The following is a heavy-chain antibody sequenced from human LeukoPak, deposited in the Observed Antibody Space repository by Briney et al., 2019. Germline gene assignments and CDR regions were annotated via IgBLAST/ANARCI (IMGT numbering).Heavy chain of an antibody. CDR1: GFTFSTYE. V-gene: IGHV3-48*03. J-gene: IGHJ4*02. Sequence: QPGGSLRLSCAASGFTFSTYEMNWVRQAPGKGLEWVSYITSSGAAVYYADSVKGRFTVSRDNAQKILYLQMSSLRSEDTAVYYCARVYHSSTWQGVDYWGRGTLVTVSS. D-gene: IGHD6-13*01. CDR2: ITSSGAAV. CDR3: ARVYHSSTWQGVDY.